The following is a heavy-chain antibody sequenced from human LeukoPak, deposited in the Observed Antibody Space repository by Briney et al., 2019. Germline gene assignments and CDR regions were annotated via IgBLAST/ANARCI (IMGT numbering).Heavy chain of an antibody. CDR2: IRYDGSNK. D-gene: IGHD3-10*01. V-gene: IGHV3-30*02. CDR3: AKVLDGSGSYYGFGPYYYGMDV. Sequence: GGSLRLSCAASGFTFSSYGMHWVRQAPGKGLEWVAFIRYDGSNKYYADSVKGRFTISRDNSKNTLYLQMNSLRAEDTAVYYCAKVLDGSGSYYGFGPYYYGMDVWGQGTTVTVSS. CDR1: GFTFSSYG. J-gene: IGHJ6*02.